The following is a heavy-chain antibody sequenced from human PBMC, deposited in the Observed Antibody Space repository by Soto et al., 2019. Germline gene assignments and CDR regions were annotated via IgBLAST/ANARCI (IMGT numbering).Heavy chain of an antibody. Sequence: EVPLLESGGGLVQPGGSLRLSCAASGFTFSSYAMSWVRQAPGQGLEWVSAIGGRGDSTYYADSVKGRFTISRDNSRDTLYLQMNSLRAEDTAVYYCAKDLIYGYNSGRPFDYWGQGTLVTVSS. D-gene: IGHD6-19*01. CDR3: AKDLIYGYNSGRPFDY. CDR1: GFTFSSYA. CDR2: IGGRGDST. J-gene: IGHJ4*02. V-gene: IGHV3-23*01.